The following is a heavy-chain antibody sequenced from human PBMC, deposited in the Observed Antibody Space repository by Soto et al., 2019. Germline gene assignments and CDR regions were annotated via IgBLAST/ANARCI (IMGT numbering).Heavy chain of an antibody. CDR2: INHSGST. CDR1: GGSFSGYY. CDR3: ARGTHYYGSGSYYTWWFDP. V-gene: IGHV4-34*01. D-gene: IGHD3-10*01. Sequence: SETLSLTCAVYGGSFSGYYWSWIRQPPGKGLEWIGEINHSGSTNYNPSLKSRVTISVDTSKNQFSLKLSSVTAADAAVYYCARGTHYYGSGSYYTWWFDPWGQGTLVTVSS. J-gene: IGHJ5*02.